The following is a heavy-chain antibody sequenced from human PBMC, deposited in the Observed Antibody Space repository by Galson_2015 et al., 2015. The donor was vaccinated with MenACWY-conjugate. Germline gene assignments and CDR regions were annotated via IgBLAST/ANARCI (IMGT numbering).Heavy chain of an antibody. CDR1: EFAFSSYY. CDR2: ISSSSGTI. CDR3: ARVEVKDY. D-gene: IGHD3-3*01. J-gene: IGHJ4*02. V-gene: IGHV3-48*04. Sequence: LRLSCAAAEFAFSSYYMSWGRRAPGKGVEWVSYISSSSGTIYYADSVKGRFTISRDNAKNSLYLQMKSLRAEDTAVYYCARVEVKDYWGQGTLVTVSS.